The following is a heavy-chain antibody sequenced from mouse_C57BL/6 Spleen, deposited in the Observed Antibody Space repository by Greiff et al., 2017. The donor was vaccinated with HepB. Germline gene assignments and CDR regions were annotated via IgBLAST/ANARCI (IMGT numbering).Heavy chain of an antibody. CDR1: GYAFSSSW. CDR3: APQYDYDVWFAY. J-gene: IGHJ3*01. Sequence: QVQLKESGPELVKPGASVKISCKASGYAFSSSWMNWVKQRPGKGLEWIGRIYPGDGDTNYNGKFKGKATLTADKSSSTAYMQLSSLTSEDSAVYFCAPQYDYDVWFAYWGQGTLVTVSA. D-gene: IGHD2-4*01. CDR2: IYPGDGDT. V-gene: IGHV1-82*01.